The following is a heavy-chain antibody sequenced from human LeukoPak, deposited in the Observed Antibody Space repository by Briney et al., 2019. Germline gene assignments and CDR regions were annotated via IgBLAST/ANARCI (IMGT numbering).Heavy chain of an antibody. Sequence: PSETLSLTCAVYGGSFSGYYWSWIRQPPGKGLEWIGEINHSGSTNYNPSLKSRVTISVDMSKNQFSLKLSSVTAADTAVYYCARGWGVLYYYYGMDVWGQGTTVTVSS. D-gene: IGHD4/OR15-4a*01. V-gene: IGHV4-34*01. CDR1: GGSFSGYY. CDR3: ARGWGVLYYYYGMDV. J-gene: IGHJ6*02. CDR2: INHSGST.